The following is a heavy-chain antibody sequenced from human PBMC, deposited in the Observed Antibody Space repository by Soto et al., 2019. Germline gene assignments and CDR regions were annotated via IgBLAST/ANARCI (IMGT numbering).Heavy chain of an antibody. Sequence: PGESLKISCKGSGYSFTSYWISWVRQMPGKGLEWMGRIDPSDSYTNYSPSFQGHVTISADKSISTGYLQWSSLKASDTAMYYCARLDYYDSSGYPTNDYWGQGTLVTVSS. J-gene: IGHJ4*02. CDR3: ARLDYYDSSGYPTNDY. CDR2: IDPSDSYT. CDR1: GYSFTSYW. V-gene: IGHV5-10-1*01. D-gene: IGHD3-22*01.